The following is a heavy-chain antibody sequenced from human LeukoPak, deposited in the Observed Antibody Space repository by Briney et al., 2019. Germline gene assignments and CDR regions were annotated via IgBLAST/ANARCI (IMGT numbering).Heavy chain of an antibody. J-gene: IGHJ4*02. D-gene: IGHD3-10*01. V-gene: IGHV3-23*01. CDR3: AKASGSPYYFDY. CDR2: ISANGGAT. Sequence: GGSLRLSCAASGFTFSNFAMSWVRQAPGKGLECVSLISANGGATYYADSVKGRFTISRDNSKSTLYLQMNSLRADGTAVYYCAKASGSPYYFDYWGQGTLVTVSS. CDR1: GFTFSNFA.